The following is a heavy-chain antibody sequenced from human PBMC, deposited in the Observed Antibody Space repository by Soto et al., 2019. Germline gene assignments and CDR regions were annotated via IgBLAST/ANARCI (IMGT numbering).Heavy chain of an antibody. J-gene: IGHJ6*02. Sequence: SETLSLTCAVYGGSFSGYYWSWIHQPPGKGLEWIGEINHSGSTNYNPSLKSRVTISVDTSKNQFSLKLSSVTAADTAVYYCARRHYDFWSGYYYYYYYGMDVWGQGTTVTVSS. D-gene: IGHD3-3*01. CDR1: GGSFSGYY. V-gene: IGHV4-34*01. CDR2: INHSGST. CDR3: ARRHYDFWSGYYYYYYYGMDV.